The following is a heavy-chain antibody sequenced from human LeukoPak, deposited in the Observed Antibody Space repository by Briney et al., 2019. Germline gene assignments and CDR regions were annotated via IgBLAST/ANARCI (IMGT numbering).Heavy chain of an antibody. V-gene: IGHV4-59*12. CDR3: ARVSPDYGDYVYYFDY. J-gene: IGHJ4*02. Sequence: PSETLSLTCTVSGGSISNYYWSWIRQPPGKGLEWIGYIYFIGITNYNPSLRSRVTISVDTSKSQFSLKLSSVTAADTAVYYCARVSPDYGDYVYYFDYWGQGTLVTVSS. CDR2: IYFIGIT. D-gene: IGHD4-17*01. CDR1: GGSISNYY.